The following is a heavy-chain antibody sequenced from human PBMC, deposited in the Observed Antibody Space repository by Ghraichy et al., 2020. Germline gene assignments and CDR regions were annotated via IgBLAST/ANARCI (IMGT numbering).Heavy chain of an antibody. CDR1: GYIFTNYW. D-gene: IGHD4-11*01. CDR2: IFPADSDT. J-gene: IGHJ3*02. Sequence: GESLNISCKGSGYIFTNYWIGWVRQMPGKGMEWMGIIFPADSDTRYPPSFQDKVTILADKSISTAYLQWNTLRASDTAIYFCTRGRGVTTRAGDAFDIWGQGTMVSVSS. CDR3: TRGRGVTTRAGDAFDI. V-gene: IGHV5-51*01.